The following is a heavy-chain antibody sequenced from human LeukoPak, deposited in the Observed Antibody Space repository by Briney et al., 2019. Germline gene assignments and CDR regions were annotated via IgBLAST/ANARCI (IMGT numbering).Heavy chain of an antibody. J-gene: IGHJ6*03. CDR1: GGSFSGYY. CDR3: ARQGEPKYYYCYMDV. D-gene: IGHD1-14*01. Sequence: ETLSLTCAVYGGSFSGYYWSWIRQPPGRGLEWIGSIYYSGNTYYNASLQSRVTMSVDTSKNQFSLKLTSVIAADTAVYYCARQGEPKYYYCYMDVWGKGTTVTISS. CDR2: IYYSGNT. V-gene: IGHV4-59*04.